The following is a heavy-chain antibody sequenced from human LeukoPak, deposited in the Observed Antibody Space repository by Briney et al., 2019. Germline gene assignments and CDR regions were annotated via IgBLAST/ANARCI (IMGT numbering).Heavy chain of an antibody. Sequence: GGSLRLSCAASGFTFSSYGMDWVRQAPGKGLEWVALITYDGSEQYYADSVKGRFTISRDNSKNTLYLQMNSLRADDAAVFYCAKSRGYDYGLDAFDIWGQGTMVTVSS. J-gene: IGHJ3*02. V-gene: IGHV3-30*02. D-gene: IGHD5-18*01. CDR1: GFTFSSYG. CDR3: AKSRGYDYGLDAFDI. CDR2: ITYDGSEQ.